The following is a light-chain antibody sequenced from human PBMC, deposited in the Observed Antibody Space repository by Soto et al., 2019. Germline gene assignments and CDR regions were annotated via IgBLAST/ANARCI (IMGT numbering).Light chain of an antibody. V-gene: IGKV3-11*01. Sequence: ENVLTQSPATLSLSPGERATLSCRASQSVSSYLAWYQQKPGQAPRLLIYDASNRATGIPARFSGSGSGTDFTLTISSLEPEDFAVYYCQQRSIFGGGTKVEIK. CDR2: DAS. CDR1: QSVSSY. CDR3: QQRSI. J-gene: IGKJ4*01.